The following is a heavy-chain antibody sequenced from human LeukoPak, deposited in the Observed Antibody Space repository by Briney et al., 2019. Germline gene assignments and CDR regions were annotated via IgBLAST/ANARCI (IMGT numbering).Heavy chain of an antibody. CDR2: VSATGYTT. D-gene: IGHD6-19*01. Sequence: GGSLRLSCVVSGFTLPYGMSWVRQAPGKGLEWVSYVSATGYTTSYADSVKGRFTISRDNAKNSLYLQMNSLRAEDTALYYCARVSDISVAAYFDYWGQGTLVTVSS. V-gene: IGHV3-48*04. CDR3: ARVSDISVAAYFDY. J-gene: IGHJ4*02. CDR1: GFTLPYG.